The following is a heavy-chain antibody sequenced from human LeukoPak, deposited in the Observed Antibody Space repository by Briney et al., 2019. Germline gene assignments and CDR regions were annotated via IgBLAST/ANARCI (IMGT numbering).Heavy chain of an antibody. D-gene: IGHD3-10*01. CDR3: ARDRGSHYYGSGSFDY. CDR1: GFTFSSYA. J-gene: IGHJ4*02. V-gene: IGHV3-23*01. CDR2: ISGSGGST. Sequence: GGSLRLSCAASGFTFSSYAMSWVRQAPGKGLEWVSAISGSGGSTYYADSVKGRFTISRDNSKNTLYLQMNSLRAEDTAVYYCARDRGSHYYGSGSFDYWGQGTLVTVPS.